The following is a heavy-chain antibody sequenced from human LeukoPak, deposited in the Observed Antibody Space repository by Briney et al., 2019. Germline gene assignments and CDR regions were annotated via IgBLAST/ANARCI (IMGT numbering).Heavy chain of an antibody. D-gene: IGHD6-6*01. Sequence: GGSLRLSCAASGFTFSSYSMNWVRQAPGKGLEWVSYISSSSSYIYYADSVKGRFTISRDNAKKSLYLQMSSLRAEDTAVYFCTRSWDSSSFPFDYWGQGTLVTVSS. CDR1: GFTFSSYS. J-gene: IGHJ4*02. V-gene: IGHV3-21*01. CDR2: ISSSSSYI. CDR3: TRSWDSSSFPFDY.